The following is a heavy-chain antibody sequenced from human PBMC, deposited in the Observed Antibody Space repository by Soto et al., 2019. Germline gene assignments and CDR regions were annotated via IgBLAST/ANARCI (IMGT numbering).Heavy chain of an antibody. J-gene: IGHJ4*02. CDR2: IDGVGAGT. CDR1: GFTFTNYW. V-gene: IGHV3-74*01. Sequence: EVQLVQSGGGSVQPGGSLRLSFAASGFTFTNYWMHWGRQGPGKGLVWVSRIDGVGAGTSYSDSVRGRFTISSDNAENMFFLLMNSLRVEDTAVYYCTTVFENWGQGTLVTVSS. CDR3: TTVFEN.